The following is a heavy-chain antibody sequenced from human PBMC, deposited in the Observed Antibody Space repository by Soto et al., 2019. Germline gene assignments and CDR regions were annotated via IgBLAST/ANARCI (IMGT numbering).Heavy chain of an antibody. J-gene: IGHJ3*02. Sequence: GGSLRLSCAVSGFTVSNNYMSWVRQAPGKGLEGVSVIGTAGDTYYPGSVKGRFTISRENAKNSLYLQMNSLRAGDTAVYYCARALKAGYYYDSYDAFDIWGQGTMVTVSS. V-gene: IGHV3-13*01. CDR2: IGTAGDT. CDR3: ARALKAGYYYDSYDAFDI. D-gene: IGHD3-22*01. CDR1: GFTVSNNY.